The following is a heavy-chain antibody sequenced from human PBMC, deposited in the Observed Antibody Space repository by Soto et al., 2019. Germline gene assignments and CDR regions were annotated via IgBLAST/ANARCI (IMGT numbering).Heavy chain of an antibody. D-gene: IGHD4-17*01. V-gene: IGHV1-69*13. CDR3: ARGPDYAGYIDD. CDR1: GGTFSNHA. Sequence: QVRLVQSGAEVTKPGSSVKVSCKASGGTFSNHAINWVRQSPGQGPEWMGVIILPFGTPNYAQRFHGRVTITADESMTTAYMELNGLRSEDTSVYYCARGPDYAGYIDDWGQGSLVTFSS. J-gene: IGHJ4*02. CDR2: IILPFGTP.